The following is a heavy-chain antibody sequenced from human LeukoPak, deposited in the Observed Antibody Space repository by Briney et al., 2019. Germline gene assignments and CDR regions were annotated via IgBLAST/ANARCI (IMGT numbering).Heavy chain of an antibody. V-gene: IGHV3-23*01. CDR1: GFTFSSYG. Sequence: PGGTLRLSCAASGFTFSSYGMSWVRQAPGKGLEWVSAISGSGGSTYYADSMKGRFTISRDNAKNSLYLQMNSLRAEDTAVYYCARDLTYYDFWSGYPTDAFDIWGQGTMVTVSS. CDR2: ISGSGGST. J-gene: IGHJ3*02. D-gene: IGHD3-3*01. CDR3: ARDLTYYDFWSGYPTDAFDI.